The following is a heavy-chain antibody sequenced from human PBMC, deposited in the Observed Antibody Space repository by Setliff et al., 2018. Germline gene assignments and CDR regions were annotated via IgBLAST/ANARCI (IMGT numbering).Heavy chain of an antibody. D-gene: IGHD5-18*01. CDR2: ISSSGGTI. CDR3: AGGYSFGYGVY. CDR1: GFTFSKAW. V-gene: IGHV3-48*01. J-gene: IGHJ4*02. Sequence: PGGSLRLSCAASGFTFSKAWMNWVRQAPGKGLEWLSYISSSGGTIHYADSVKGRFTVSKDTAENSVFLQMNSLRGEDTALYYCAGGYSFGYGVYWGQGVLVTVSS.